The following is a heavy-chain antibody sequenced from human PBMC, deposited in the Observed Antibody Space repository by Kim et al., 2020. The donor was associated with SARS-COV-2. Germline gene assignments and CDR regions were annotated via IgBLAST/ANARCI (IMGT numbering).Heavy chain of an antibody. CDR2: IYYSGST. CDR3: ARDRAFIKRGYSGYDTYYYYGMDV. CDR1: GGSISSYY. D-gene: IGHD5-12*01. J-gene: IGHJ6*02. V-gene: IGHV4-59*01. Sequence: SETLSLTCTVSGGSISSYYWSWIRQPPGKGLEWIGYIYYSGSTNYNPSLKSRVTISVDTSKNQFSLKLSSVTAADTAVYYCARDRAFIKRGYSGYDTYYYYGMDVWGQGTTVTVSS.